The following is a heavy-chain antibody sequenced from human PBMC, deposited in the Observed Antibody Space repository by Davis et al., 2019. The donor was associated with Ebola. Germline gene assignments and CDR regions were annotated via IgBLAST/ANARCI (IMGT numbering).Heavy chain of an antibody. CDR2: IYYTGSA. V-gene: IGHV4-59*03. J-gene: IGHJ4*02. Sequence: PGGSLRLSCTVSGVSISSHYWSWIRQPPGKRLEWFGSIYYTGSAYYNSSLASRATISVDTSKSQFSLKLTSVTAADTAMYYCSERGSSVWGQGTLVTVSS. CDR3: SERGSSV. CDR1: GVSISSHY. D-gene: IGHD3-10*01.